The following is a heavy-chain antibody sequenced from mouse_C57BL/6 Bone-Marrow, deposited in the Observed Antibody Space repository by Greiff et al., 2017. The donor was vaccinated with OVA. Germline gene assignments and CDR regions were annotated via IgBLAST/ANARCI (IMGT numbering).Heavy chain of an antibody. CDR1: GFTFTDYY. V-gene: IGHV7-3*01. Sequence: EVQLVESGGGLVQPGGSLSLSCAASGFTFTDYYMSWVRQPPGTALEWLGFIRNKANGYTTEYSASVKGRFTISRDNSQSILYLQMNALRAEDSATYYCARYPYYYGSSPYAMDYWGQGTSVTVSS. D-gene: IGHD1-1*01. CDR3: ARYPYYYGSSPYAMDY. CDR2: IRNKANGYTT. J-gene: IGHJ4*01.